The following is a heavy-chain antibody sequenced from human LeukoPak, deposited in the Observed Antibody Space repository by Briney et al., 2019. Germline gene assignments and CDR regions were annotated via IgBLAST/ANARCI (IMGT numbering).Heavy chain of an antibody. V-gene: IGHV3-66*01. CDR2: IFSDGST. CDR3: ARSLYSDSGGYYSNDFHV. CDR1: GFTVSINY. Sequence: GGSLSLSCAASGFTVSINYMNWVRQAPGKGLQWVSIIFSDGSTYYAGSVKGRFTISRDNSKNTLHLQMNSLRAEDTAVYYCARSLYSDSGGYYSNDFHVWGQGTMVTVSS. J-gene: IGHJ3*01. D-gene: IGHD3-22*01.